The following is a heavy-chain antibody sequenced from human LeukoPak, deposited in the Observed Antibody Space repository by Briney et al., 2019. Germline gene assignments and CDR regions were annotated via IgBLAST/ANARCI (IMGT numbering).Heavy chain of an antibody. J-gene: IGHJ4*02. CDR1: GDSVSSNNGA. D-gene: IGHD3-9*01. CDR3: ARDVGTTGWQTLDY. CDR2: TYYRSKWYN. Sequence: SQTLSLTCAISGDSVSSNNGAWNWIRQSPSRGLEWLGRTYYRSKWYNDYAGSLISRITISPDTSKNQFSLQLYSVTPEDTAVYYCARDVGTTGWQTLDYWGQGTLVTVSS. V-gene: IGHV6-1*01.